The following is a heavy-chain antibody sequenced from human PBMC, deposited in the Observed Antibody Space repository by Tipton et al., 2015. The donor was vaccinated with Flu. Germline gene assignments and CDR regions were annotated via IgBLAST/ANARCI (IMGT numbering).Heavy chain of an antibody. D-gene: IGHD4-11*01. CDR2: IFHSGST. V-gene: IGHV4-59*08. CDR3: ARRDFSNYVSEPKNWFDF. CDR1: GGSIRNYY. Sequence: TLSLTCTVSGGSIRNYYWSWLRQSPGKGLEWIGYIFHSGSTYYNPSLQSRLSMSLDTSKNQFSLRLTSVTAADTAVYFCARRDFSNYVSEPKNWFDFWGQGTLVTVSS. J-gene: IGHJ5*01.